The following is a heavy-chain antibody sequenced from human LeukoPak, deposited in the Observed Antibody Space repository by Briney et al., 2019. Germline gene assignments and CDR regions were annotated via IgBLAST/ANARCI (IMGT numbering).Heavy chain of an antibody. D-gene: IGHD3-3*01. J-gene: IGHJ6*03. CDR3: ARAGSDDFWSGSYYYYYMDV. CDR1: GYTFTSYD. Sequence: ASVKVSCKASGYTFTSYDINWVRQATGQGLEWMGWMNPNSGNTGYAQKFQGRVTMTRNTSISTAYMELSSLRSEDTAAYYCARAGSDDFWSGSYYYYYMDVWGKGTTVTVSS. V-gene: IGHV1-8*01. CDR2: MNPNSGNT.